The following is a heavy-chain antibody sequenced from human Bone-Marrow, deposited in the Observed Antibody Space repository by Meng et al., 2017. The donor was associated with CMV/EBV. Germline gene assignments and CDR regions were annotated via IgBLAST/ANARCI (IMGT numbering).Heavy chain of an antibody. CDR3: ARVTGGYKNWFDS. Sequence: SETLSLTCTVSGGSISSSSYYWGWIRQPPGKGLEWIGSIYYSGSTYYNTCLKSRVTISVDTSKNQFYLKLSYVTAADKAVYYCARVTGGYKNWFDSWGQGTLVTVSS. D-gene: IGHD5-18*01. J-gene: IGHJ5*01. CDR2: IYYSGST. V-gene: IGHV4-39*07. CDR1: GGSISSSSYY.